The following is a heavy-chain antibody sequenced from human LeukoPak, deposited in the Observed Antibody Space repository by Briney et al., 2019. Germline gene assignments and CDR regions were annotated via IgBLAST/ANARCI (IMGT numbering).Heavy chain of an antibody. D-gene: IGHD6-19*01. CDR3: ARVRGYSSGWYGGPSHFDY. Sequence: ASVKVSCKASGYTFTSYGISWVRQAPGQGLEWMGWISAYNGNTNYAQKLQGRVTMTTDTSTSTAYMELRSLRSDDTAVYYCARVRGYSSGWYGGPSHFDYWGQGTLVTVSS. CDR2: ISAYNGNT. J-gene: IGHJ4*02. CDR1: GYTFTSYG. V-gene: IGHV1-18*01.